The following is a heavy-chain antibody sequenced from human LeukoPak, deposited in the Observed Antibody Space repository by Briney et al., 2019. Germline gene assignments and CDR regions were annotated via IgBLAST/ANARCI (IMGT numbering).Heavy chain of an antibody. CDR3: ARGRSGSYYGFDY. Sequence: GGSLRLSCAASGFTVSSNYMSWVRQAPGKGLEWVSVIYSGGSTYYADSVKGRFTISRDNSKNTLYLQMNSLGAEDTAVYYCARGRSGSYYGFDYWGQGTLVTVSS. V-gene: IGHV3-53*01. J-gene: IGHJ4*02. D-gene: IGHD1-26*01. CDR2: IYSGGST. CDR1: GFTVSSNY.